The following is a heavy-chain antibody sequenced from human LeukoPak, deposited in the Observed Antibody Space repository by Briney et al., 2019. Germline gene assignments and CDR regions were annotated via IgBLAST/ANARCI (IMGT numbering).Heavy chain of an antibody. CDR3: ARGDEGSSWPLDY. CDR1: GFTFSSYA. V-gene: IGHV3-64*01. Sequence: GGSLRLSRAASGFTFSSYAMHWVRQAPGKGLEYVSAISSNGGSTYYANSVKGRFTISRDNSKNTLYLQMGSLRAEDMAVYYCARGDEGSSWPLDYWGQGTLVTVSS. J-gene: IGHJ4*02. D-gene: IGHD6-13*01. CDR2: ISSNGGST.